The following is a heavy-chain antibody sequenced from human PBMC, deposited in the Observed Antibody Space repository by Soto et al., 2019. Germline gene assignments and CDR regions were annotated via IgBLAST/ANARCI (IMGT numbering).Heavy chain of an antibody. CDR2: ISAYNGNT. D-gene: IGHD3-22*01. J-gene: IGHJ5*02. CDR3: ARVVTDYYDSSGYLVRVALFDP. CDR1: GYTFTSYG. V-gene: IGHV1-18*01. Sequence: VQLVQSGAEVKKPGASVKVSCKASGYTFTSYGISWVRQAPGQGLEWMGWISAYNGNTNYAQKLQGRVTMTTDTSTSTAYMELRSLRSDDTAVYYCARVVTDYYDSSGYLVRVALFDPWGQGTLVTVSS.